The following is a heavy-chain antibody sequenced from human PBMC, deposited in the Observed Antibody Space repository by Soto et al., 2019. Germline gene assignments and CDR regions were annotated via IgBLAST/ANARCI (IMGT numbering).Heavy chain of an antibody. CDR1: GFTFSGYA. CDR3: VKLYGSGSYAFDI. Sequence: GGSLRLSCSASGFTFSGYAMHWVRQAPGKGLEYVSAISSNGGSTYYADSVKGRFTIPRDNSKNTLYLQMSSLRAEDTAVYYCVKLYGSGSYAFDIWGQGTMVTVSS. CDR2: ISSNGGST. D-gene: IGHD3-10*01. V-gene: IGHV3-64D*06. J-gene: IGHJ3*02.